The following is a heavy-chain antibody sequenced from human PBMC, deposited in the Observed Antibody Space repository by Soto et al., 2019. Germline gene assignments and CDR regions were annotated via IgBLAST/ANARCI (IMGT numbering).Heavy chain of an antibody. V-gene: IGHV1-18*04. J-gene: IGHJ6*02. Sequence: ASVEVSCKAFRYTFTSYGISWVRQSPGQGLEWMGWISAYNGNTNYAQKLQGTVTMTTDTSTSTAYMEQRSLRTEDTAVYYCARDSDLEYSSSPGGYYGMDVWGQGTTVTVSS. CDR3: ARDSDLEYSSSPGGYYGMDV. D-gene: IGHD6-6*01. CDR1: RYTFTSYG. CDR2: ISAYNGNT.